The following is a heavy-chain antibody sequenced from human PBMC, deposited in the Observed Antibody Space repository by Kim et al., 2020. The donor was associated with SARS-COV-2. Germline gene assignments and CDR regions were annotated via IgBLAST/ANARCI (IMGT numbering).Heavy chain of an antibody. J-gene: IGHJ4*01. Sequence: GGSLRLSCAASGFTISRSWMHWVRQAPGKGLVWVLRIYSDGSSTSYADSVKGRFTIFRDNAKNTLFLQMNSLRAEDTAVQYSARGGHVGADYWG. CDR1: GFTISRSW. D-gene: IGHD3-10*01. CDR3: ARGGHVGADY. V-gene: IGHV3-74*01. CDR2: IYSDGSST.